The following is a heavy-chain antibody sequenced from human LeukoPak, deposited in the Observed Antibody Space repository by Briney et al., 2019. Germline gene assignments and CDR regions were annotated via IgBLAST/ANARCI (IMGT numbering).Heavy chain of an antibody. CDR3: ARGERGLYCSSTSCYPVF. V-gene: IGHV3-21*01. CDR1: GFTFSSYS. D-gene: IGHD2-2*01. CDR2: ISRSSSYI. Sequence: RPGGSLRLSCAASGFTFSSYSMNWVRQAPGKGLEWVSSISRSSSYIYYADSVKGRFTISRDNAKNSLYLQMNSLRAEDTAVYYCARGERGLYCSSTSCYPVFGGQGTLVTVFS. J-gene: IGHJ4*02.